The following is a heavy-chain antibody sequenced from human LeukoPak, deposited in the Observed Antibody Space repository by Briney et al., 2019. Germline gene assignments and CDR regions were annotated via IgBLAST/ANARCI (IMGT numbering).Heavy chain of an antibody. CDR2: ISSSGGTT. V-gene: IGHV3-48*03. Sequence: GGSLRLSCAASGFNFSTCEMNWVRQAPGKGLEWVSYISSSGGTTYYVESVKGRFTISGDNAKNSLYLQMNSLRAEDTAVYYCASRSGWAIDYWGQGTLVTVSS. CDR3: ASRSGWAIDY. J-gene: IGHJ4*02. D-gene: IGHD6-19*01. CDR1: GFNFSTCE.